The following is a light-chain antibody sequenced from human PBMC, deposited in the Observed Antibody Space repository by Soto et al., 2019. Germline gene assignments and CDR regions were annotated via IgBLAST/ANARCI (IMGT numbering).Light chain of an antibody. Sequence: EIVLTQSPATLSLSPGERATLSCRASQSVSSYLAWYQRKPGQAPRLLIYDASNRATGIPARFSGSGSGTDFTLTISSLEPEDFAVYYCQQRSNWPPVFGPGTKVDIK. CDR1: QSVSSY. CDR2: DAS. J-gene: IGKJ3*01. V-gene: IGKV3-11*01. CDR3: QQRSNWPPV.